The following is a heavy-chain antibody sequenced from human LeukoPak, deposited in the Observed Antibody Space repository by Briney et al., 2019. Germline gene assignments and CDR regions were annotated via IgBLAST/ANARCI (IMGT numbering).Heavy chain of an antibody. D-gene: IGHD3-3*01. V-gene: IGHV4-39*07. Sequence: SETLSLTCTVSGGSISSNNYYWGWLRQPPGRGLEWSGSIFYSGSTQYNPSLQSLVTISVDTSKIPFSLRLSSVTVADTAVYFCAREYSARNFWSGSPLNYFDYWGQGTLVTVSS. CDR1: GGSISSNNYY. CDR3: AREYSARNFWSGSPLNYFDY. CDR2: IFYSGST. J-gene: IGHJ4*02.